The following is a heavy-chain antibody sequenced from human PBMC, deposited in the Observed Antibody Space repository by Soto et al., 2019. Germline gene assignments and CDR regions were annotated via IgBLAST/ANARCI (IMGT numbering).Heavy chain of an antibody. Sequence: GWSLRLSCTGSVFTFSSYRMNWVRQAPGKGLEWVSYISTSSTIYYADSVKGRFTISRDNAKNSLYLQMNSLRDEDTAVYYCARSAEYDSSGYYYLNWFDP. J-gene: IGHJ5*02. CDR2: ISTSSTI. CDR1: VFTFSSYR. D-gene: IGHD3-22*01. CDR3: ARSAEYDSSGYYYLNWFDP. V-gene: IGHV3-48*02.